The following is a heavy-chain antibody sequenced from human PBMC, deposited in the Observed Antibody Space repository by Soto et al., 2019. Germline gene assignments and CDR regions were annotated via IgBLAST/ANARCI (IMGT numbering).Heavy chain of an antibody. CDR2: ISGSGVST. D-gene: IGHD6-13*01. J-gene: IGHJ4*02. V-gene: IGHV3-23*01. Sequence: EMQLLESGGGLVQPGGSLRLFCAASGFTFSSFAMSCVRQAPGKGLDWVAAISGSGVSTYSAASVKGRFTISRENSTITMYLQMSSLRSEYIAVYYCAIGFSAGKGSPPDFCGQGSLVTVSS. CDR1: GFTFSSFA. CDR3: AIGFSAGKGSPPDF.